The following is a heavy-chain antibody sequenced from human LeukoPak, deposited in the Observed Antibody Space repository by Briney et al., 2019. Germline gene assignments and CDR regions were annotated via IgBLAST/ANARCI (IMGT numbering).Heavy chain of an antibody. CDR2: IRSNSDDI. CDR3: ARDGGSGYYDFWSGYYYFDY. CDR1: GFIFNTYT. V-gene: IGHV3-21*01. Sequence: AGGSLRLSCAASGFIFNTYTMHWVRLAPGKGLEWVSSIRSNSDDIYYADSLKGRFTISRDNAKNSLYLQMNSLRAEDTAVYYCARDGGSGYYDFWSGYYYFDYWGQGTLVTVSS. D-gene: IGHD3-3*01. J-gene: IGHJ4*02.